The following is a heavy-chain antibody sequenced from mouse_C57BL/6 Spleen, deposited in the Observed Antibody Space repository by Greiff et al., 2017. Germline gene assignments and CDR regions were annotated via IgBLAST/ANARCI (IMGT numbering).Heavy chain of an antibody. CDR2: ISSGSSTI. CDR1: GFTFSDYG. Sequence: EVKVVESGGGLVKPGGSLKLSCAASGFTFSDYGMHWVRQAPEKGLEWVAYISSGSSTIYYADTVKGRFTISRDNAKNTLFLQMTSLRSEDTAMYYCARWILRSRYFDYWGQGTTLTVSS. D-gene: IGHD1-1*01. J-gene: IGHJ2*01. CDR3: ARWILRSRYFDY. V-gene: IGHV5-17*01.